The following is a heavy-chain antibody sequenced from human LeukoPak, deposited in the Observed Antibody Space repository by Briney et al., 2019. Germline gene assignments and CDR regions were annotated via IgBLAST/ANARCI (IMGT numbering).Heavy chain of an antibody. CDR2: INQDGSEK. J-gene: IGHJ4*02. V-gene: IGHV3-7*01. CDR1: GFTFISHW. D-gene: IGHD4-23*01. Sequence: GGSLRLSCAASGFTFISHWMSWVRKAQERGLEWEANINQDGSEKNHVDSVRGRFTISRDNAKNSLYLQMDSLRVEDTAVYYCARDVNGGSFDYWGQGTLVTVSS. CDR3: ARDVNGGSFDY.